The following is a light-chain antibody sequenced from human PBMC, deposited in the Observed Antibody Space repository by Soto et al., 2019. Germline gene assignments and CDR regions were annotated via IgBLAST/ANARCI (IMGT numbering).Light chain of an antibody. V-gene: IGKV1-5*01. Sequence: DIQMTQSPSTLSASVGDRVTITCRASQSISSWLDWYQQKPGKAPKLLIYDASSLESGVPSRFSGSGAGTEFTLNISSLQPDDFASYYCQQYNSYWTFGQGTKVEMK. J-gene: IGKJ1*01. CDR1: QSISSW. CDR2: DAS. CDR3: QQYNSYWT.